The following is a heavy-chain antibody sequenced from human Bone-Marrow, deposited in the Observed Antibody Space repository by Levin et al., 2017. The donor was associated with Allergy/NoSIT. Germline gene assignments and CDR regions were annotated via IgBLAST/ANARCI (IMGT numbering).Heavy chain of an antibody. Sequence: GGSLRLSCATSEFTFSSYAMHWVRQAAGKGLEWVALISFDETKKYYADSVKGRFTISRDNTKNTLFLQMDSLRSEDSAMYYCASADDYNSGGIWVYWGQGTQVTVSS. CDR3: ASADDYNSGGIWVY. CDR1: EFTFSSYA. D-gene: IGHD5-24*01. V-gene: IGHV3-30*04. CDR2: ISFDETKK. J-gene: IGHJ4*02.